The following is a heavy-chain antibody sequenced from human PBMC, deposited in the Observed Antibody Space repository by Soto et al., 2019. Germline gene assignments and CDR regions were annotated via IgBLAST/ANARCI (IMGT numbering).Heavy chain of an antibody. V-gene: IGHV1-2*02. J-gene: IGHJ5*02. CDR2: INPKSRGT. CDR3: ARVTLKAGNWFDP. Sequence: ASVKVSCKASGYTFTDFFIHWVRQAPGQGFEWMGWINPKSRGTNYAQKFQGRVTMTRDTSNSTAYMELRDLRSDDTAVYYCARVTLKAGNWFDPWGQGTLVTVSS. CDR1: GYTFTDFF.